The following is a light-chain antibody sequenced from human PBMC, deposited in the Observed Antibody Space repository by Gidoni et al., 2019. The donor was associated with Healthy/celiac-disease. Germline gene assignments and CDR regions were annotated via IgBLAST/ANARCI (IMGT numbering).Light chain of an antibody. Sequence: QSALTPPASASGSPGQSITISCTGTSSDVGSYNLVSWYQQHPGKAPKLMIYEVSKRPSGVSNRFSGSKSGNTASLTISGLQAEDEADYYCCSYAGSSWVFGGGTKLTVL. V-gene: IGLV2-23*02. CDR2: EVS. CDR3: CSYAGSSWV. CDR1: SSDVGSYNL. J-gene: IGLJ3*02.